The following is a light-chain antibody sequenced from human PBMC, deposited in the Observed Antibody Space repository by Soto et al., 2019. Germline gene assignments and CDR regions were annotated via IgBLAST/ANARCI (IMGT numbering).Light chain of an antibody. V-gene: IGKV3-11*01. Sequence: EIVLTQSPATLSSFPGDRVTLSCRASQYINTRLAWYQHRPGQAPRLLIYQTSIRAAGIPARFSASGSETDFTLTISDVQPEDFALYYCHQRQSWPWTFGQGTKVDIK. CDR1: QYINTR. CDR2: QTS. CDR3: HQRQSWPWT. J-gene: IGKJ1*01.